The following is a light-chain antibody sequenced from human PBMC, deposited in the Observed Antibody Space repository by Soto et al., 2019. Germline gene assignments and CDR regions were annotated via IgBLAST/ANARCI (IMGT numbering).Light chain of an antibody. CDR1: QSIGDT. CDR3: QQYSSSPRT. CDR2: GAS. J-gene: IGKJ5*01. V-gene: IGKV3-20*01. Sequence: EIVMTQSPAPLSVSPGGRATLSCRASQSIGDTLAWYQQKPGQAPRLLIYGASNRATGIPDRFSGSGSGTDFTLTISRLEPEDVAVYYCQQYSSSPRTLGQGTRLEIK.